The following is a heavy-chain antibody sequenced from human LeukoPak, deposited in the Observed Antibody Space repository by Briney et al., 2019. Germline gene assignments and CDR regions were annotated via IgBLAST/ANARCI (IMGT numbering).Heavy chain of an antibody. Sequence: SQTLSLTCSISGDSVSSTNAAWNWIRQSPLRGLEWLGRTYYRSKWYSEYAVSVKSRITVKPDTSKNQFSLQLNSVTPEDTAVYYCASTHGPIDHWGQGTLVTVSS. J-gene: IGHJ5*02. CDR3: ASTHGPIDH. D-gene: IGHD2-8*01. CDR1: GDSVSSTNAA. V-gene: IGHV6-1*01. CDR2: TYYRSKWYS.